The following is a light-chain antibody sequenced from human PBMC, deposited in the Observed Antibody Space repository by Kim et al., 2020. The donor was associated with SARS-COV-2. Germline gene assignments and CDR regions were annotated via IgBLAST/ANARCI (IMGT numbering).Light chain of an antibody. Sequence: DIQMTQSPSTLSASVGDRVTITCRANQSTSNWLAWYQQKPGNAPKLLIYGASSLKSGVPSRFSGSGYGTEFTLTISSLQPEDFATYYCQQYNSYSATFGQGTKVDIK. V-gene: IGKV1-5*01. CDR2: GAS. CDR1: QSTSNW. CDR3: QQYNSYSAT. J-gene: IGKJ1*01.